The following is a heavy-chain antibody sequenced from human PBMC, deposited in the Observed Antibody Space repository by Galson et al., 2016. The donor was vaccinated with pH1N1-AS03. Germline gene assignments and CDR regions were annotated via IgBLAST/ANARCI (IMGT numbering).Heavy chain of an antibody. V-gene: IGHV1-8*02. D-gene: IGHD3-16*01. CDR1: GGTFSTNG. J-gene: IGHJ4*02. Sequence: SCKASGGTFSTNGFTWVRQAPGQGLEWMGWMTPNNGNTGYAQRFQGRVTMTRNTSISTAYMELSGLQSEDTAVYYCARSFLGETDDWGQGTLVIVSS. CDR3: ARSFLGETDD. CDR2: MTPNNGNT.